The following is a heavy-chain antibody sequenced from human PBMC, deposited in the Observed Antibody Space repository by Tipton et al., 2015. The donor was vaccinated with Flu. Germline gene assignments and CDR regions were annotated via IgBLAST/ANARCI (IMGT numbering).Heavy chain of an antibody. J-gene: IGHJ4*02. Sequence: GLVKPSQTLSLTCTVSGGSISSGSYYWSWIRQPAGKGLEWIGRIYTSGSTNYNPSLKSRVTISVDTSKNQFSLKLSTVTAADTAVYYCAREGWLLTFDYWGQGTLVTVSS. V-gene: IGHV4-61*02. CDR3: AREGWLLTFDY. D-gene: IGHD3-22*01. CDR1: GGSISSGSYY. CDR2: IYTSGST.